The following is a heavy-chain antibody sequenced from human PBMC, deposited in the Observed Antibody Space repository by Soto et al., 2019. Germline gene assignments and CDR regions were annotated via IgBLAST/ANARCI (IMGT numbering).Heavy chain of an antibody. V-gene: IGHV3-11*01. CDR1: GFTFSDYY. J-gene: IGHJ3*02. D-gene: IGHD1-7*01. CDR2: ISSSGSTI. CDR3: ASRLELWELDAFDI. Sequence: GGSLRLSCAASGFTFSDYYMSWIRQAPGKGLEWVSYISSSGSTIYYADSVKGRFTISRDNAKNSLYLQMNSLRAEDTAVYYCASRLELWELDAFDIWGQGTMVTVSS.